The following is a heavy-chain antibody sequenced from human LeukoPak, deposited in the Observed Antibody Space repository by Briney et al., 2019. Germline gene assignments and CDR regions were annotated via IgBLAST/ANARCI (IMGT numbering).Heavy chain of an antibody. CDR2: IYYSGST. Sequence: PSETLSLTCTVSGGSISSYYWSWIRQPPGKGLEWIGYIYYSGSTNYNPSLKSRVTISVDTSKNQFSLKLSSVTAADTAVYYCARVVAARPDYYGMDVWGQGTTVTVSS. D-gene: IGHD6-25*01. V-gene: IGHV4-59*01. CDR1: GGSISSYY. CDR3: ARVVAARPDYYGMDV. J-gene: IGHJ6*02.